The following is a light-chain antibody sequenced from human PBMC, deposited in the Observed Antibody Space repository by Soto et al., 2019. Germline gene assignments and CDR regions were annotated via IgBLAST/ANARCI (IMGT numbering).Light chain of an antibody. CDR2: STN. J-gene: IGLJ2*01. V-gene: IGLV8-61*01. CDR3: MLYMGGGLVV. CDR1: SGSVSTTYY. Sequence: QTVVTQAPSFSVSPGGTVTLTCGLTSGSVSTTYYPSWYQQTPGQAPRTLIYSTNIRSSGVPDRSSGSILGNKAALTITGGQADDESDYHCMLYMGGGLVVFGGGTKLTVL.